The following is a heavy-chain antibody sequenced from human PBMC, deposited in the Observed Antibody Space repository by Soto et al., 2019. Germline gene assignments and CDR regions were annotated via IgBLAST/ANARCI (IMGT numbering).Heavy chain of an antibody. D-gene: IGHD3-10*01. CDR1: GYTFIGYY. J-gene: IGHJ5*02. CDR2: INPQTGAP. Sequence: QVQLIQSGAEARKPGASVKVSCKAYGYTFIGYYIHWIRHAPGQGLELMGYINPQTGAPTYAQKFKGSVTMTRDTTITTAYMELKTLNPDDTAVYYCAKARGVSSARLITGFDHWGQGTLVSVSA. CDR3: AKARGVSSARLITGFDH. V-gene: IGHV1-2*04.